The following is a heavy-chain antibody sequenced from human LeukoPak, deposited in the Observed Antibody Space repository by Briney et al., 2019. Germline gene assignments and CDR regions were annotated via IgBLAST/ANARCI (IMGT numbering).Heavy chain of an antibody. J-gene: IGHJ4*02. D-gene: IGHD2-15*01. V-gene: IGHV4-4*07. CDR3: ARRMGD. CDR1: GGSINRYY. CDR2: IYASGIT. Sequence: TPSETLSLTCTVSGGSINRYYWSWLRQPAGKGLEWIGRIYASGITNYNPSIKSRVTMSVDTSKNQFYLKLTSVTAADTAVYYCARRMGDWGQGTLVTVSS.